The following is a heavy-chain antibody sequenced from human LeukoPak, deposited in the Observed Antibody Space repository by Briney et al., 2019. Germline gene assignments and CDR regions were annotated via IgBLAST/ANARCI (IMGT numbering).Heavy chain of an antibody. Sequence: PGGSLRLSCAASGFTFSSYAMSWVRQAPGKGLEGVSAISGSGGRTYYADSVKGRFTISRDNSKNTLCLQMNSLRAEDTAVYYCAKDARPSLYSSSWYSLDYWGQGTLVTVSS. J-gene: IGHJ4*02. CDR3: AKDARPSLYSSSWYSLDY. CDR1: GFTFSSYA. CDR2: ISGSGGRT. D-gene: IGHD6-13*01. V-gene: IGHV3-23*01.